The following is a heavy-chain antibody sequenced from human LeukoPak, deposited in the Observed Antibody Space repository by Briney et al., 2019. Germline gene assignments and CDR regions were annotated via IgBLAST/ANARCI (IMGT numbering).Heavy chain of an antibody. V-gene: IGHV3-20*04. CDR1: GFTFDDYG. D-gene: IGHD3-22*01. CDR2: ISWNGGST. Sequence: PGGSLRLSCAASGFTFDDYGMSWVRQAPGKGLESVSGISWNGGSTGYADSVKGRFTISRDNAKNSLYLQMNSLRAEDTALYYCASLPGYYDSSGYYPWGQGTLVTDSS. J-gene: IGHJ5*02. CDR3: ASLPGYYDSSGYYP.